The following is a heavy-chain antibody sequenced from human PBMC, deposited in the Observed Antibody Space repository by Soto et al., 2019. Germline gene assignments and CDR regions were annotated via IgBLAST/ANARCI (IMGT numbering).Heavy chain of an antibody. CDR1: GFTFSSYA. CDR2: ISGSGGST. V-gene: IGHV3-23*01. J-gene: IGHJ4*02. Sequence: EVQLLESGGGLVQPGGSLRLSCAASGFTFSSYAMSWVRQAPGKGLEWVSAISGSGGSTYYADSVKGRFTISRDNSKNSLYLQMNSLRAEDTAVYYCAYIYYYDSSGYHPSGDYWGQGTLVTVSS. D-gene: IGHD3-22*01. CDR3: AYIYYYDSSGYHPSGDY.